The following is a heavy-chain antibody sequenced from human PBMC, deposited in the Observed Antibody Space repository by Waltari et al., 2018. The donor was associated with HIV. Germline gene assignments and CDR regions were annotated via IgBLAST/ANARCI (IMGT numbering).Heavy chain of an antibody. Sequence: QLVESGGGLVQPGESLRLSCAASGFTFSSYSMNWVRQAPGKGLEWVAYISSGSRTIYYADSVKGRFTISRDNAKSSLYLQMNSLRAEDTAVYYCARRNNPWLQSDYWGQGTLVTVSS. V-gene: IGHV3-48*01. D-gene: IGHD4-4*01. CDR1: GFTFSSYS. CDR3: ARRNNPWLQSDY. CDR2: ISSGSRTI. J-gene: IGHJ4*02.